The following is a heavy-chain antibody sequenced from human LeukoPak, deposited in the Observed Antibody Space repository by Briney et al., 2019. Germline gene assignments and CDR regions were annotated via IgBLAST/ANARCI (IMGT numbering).Heavy chain of an antibody. CDR1: GFTFSNYW. D-gene: IGHD3-10*01. CDR3: ARTYGSGTFYYFDY. CDR2: IKSDGSST. J-gene: IGHJ4*02. Sequence: GGSLRLSCAASGFTFSNYWMHWVRQAPGRGLVWVSRIKSDGSSTTYADSVKGRFTISGDNAKNMLYLQMNSLRAEDTAVYYCARTYGSGTFYYFDYWGQGTLVTVSS. V-gene: IGHV3-74*01.